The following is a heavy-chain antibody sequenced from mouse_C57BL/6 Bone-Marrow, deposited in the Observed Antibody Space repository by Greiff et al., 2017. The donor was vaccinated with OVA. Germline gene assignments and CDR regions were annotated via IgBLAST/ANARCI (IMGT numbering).Heavy chain of an antibody. CDR1: GFNIKDDY. D-gene: IGHD2-5*01. CDR3: TTSPYYSNGAY. Sequence: VQLQQSGAELVRPGASVKLSCTASGFNIKDDYMHWVKQRPEQGLEWIGWIDPENGDTEYASKFQGKATITADTSSNTAYLQLSSLTSEDTAVYYCTTSPYYSNGAYWGQGTLVTVSA. J-gene: IGHJ3*01. V-gene: IGHV14-4*01. CDR2: IDPENGDT.